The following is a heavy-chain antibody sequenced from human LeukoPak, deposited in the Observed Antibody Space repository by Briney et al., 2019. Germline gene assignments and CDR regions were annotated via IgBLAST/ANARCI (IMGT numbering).Heavy chain of an antibody. CDR3: ARFEGYCSSTSCARGYDAFDI. CDR2: IYPGDSDT. J-gene: IGHJ3*02. V-gene: IGHV5-51*01. Sequence: GESLKISCKGSGYSFTIYWIGWVRQMPGKGLEWMGIIYPGDSDTRYSPSFQGQVTISADKSISTAYLQWSSLKASDTAMYYCARFEGYCSSTSCARGYDAFDIWGQGTMVTVSS. D-gene: IGHD2-2*01. CDR1: GYSFTIYW.